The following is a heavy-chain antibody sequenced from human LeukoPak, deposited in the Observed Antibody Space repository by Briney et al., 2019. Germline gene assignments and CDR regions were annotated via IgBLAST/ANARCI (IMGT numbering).Heavy chain of an antibody. CDR3: ASPHSSGYGNYYYYYGMDV. CDR2: ISYDGSNK. D-gene: IGHD3-22*01. V-gene: IGHV3-30*01. Sequence: GRSLRLSCAASGFTFSSYAMHWVRQAPGKGLECVAVISYDGSNKYYADSVKGRFTISRDNSKNTLYLQMNSLRAEDTAVYYCASPHSSGYGNYYYYYGMDVWGQGTTVTVSS. CDR1: GFTFSSYA. J-gene: IGHJ6*02.